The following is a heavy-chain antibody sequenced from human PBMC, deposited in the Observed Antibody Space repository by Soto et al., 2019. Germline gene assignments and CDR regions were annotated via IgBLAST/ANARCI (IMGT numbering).Heavy chain of an antibody. CDR2: MKPNSGDT. Sequence: QVQLVQSGAEVKKPGASVKVSCKASGYTFTSYEINWVRQATGQGLEWMGWMKPNSGDTGYAQKFQGRVTMTRNTSISTAYMELSSLRSEDTAVYYCARGELLWFGELLRWGQGTLVTFSS. CDR1: GYTFTSYE. V-gene: IGHV1-8*01. J-gene: IGHJ4*02. D-gene: IGHD3-10*01. CDR3: ARGELLWFGELLR.